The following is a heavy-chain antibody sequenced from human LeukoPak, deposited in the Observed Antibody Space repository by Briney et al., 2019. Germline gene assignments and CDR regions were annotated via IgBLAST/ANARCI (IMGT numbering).Heavy chain of an antibody. Sequence: ASVKVSCTASGGTFSSYAIRWVRQAPGQGLEWMGRIIPILGIANYAQKFQGRVTITADKSTSTAYMELSSLRSEDTAVYYCARVTRDDAFDIWGQGTMVTVSS. CDR2: IIPILGIA. CDR3: ARVTRDDAFDI. CDR1: GGTFSSYA. V-gene: IGHV1-69*04. D-gene: IGHD4-11*01. J-gene: IGHJ3*02.